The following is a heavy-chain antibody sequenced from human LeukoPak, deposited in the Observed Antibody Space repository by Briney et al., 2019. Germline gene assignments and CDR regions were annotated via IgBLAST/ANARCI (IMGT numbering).Heavy chain of an antibody. D-gene: IGHD2-2*01. V-gene: IGHV3-30*18. CDR1: GFTFSTYG. J-gene: IGHJ4*02. CDR3: AKDAAAYCSSTSCYQGYFDY. Sequence: GGSLRLSCAVSGFTFSTYGMHWVRQAPGKGLEWVAVISYGGTNKYYADSVKGRFTISRDNSKHSLYLNMSSLRAEDTAVYYCAKDAAAYCSSTSCYQGYFDYWGQGTLVTVSP. CDR2: ISYGGTNK.